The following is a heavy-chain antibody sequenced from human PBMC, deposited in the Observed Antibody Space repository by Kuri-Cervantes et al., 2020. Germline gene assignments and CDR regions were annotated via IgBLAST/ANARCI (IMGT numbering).Heavy chain of an antibody. CDR2: INHSGST. CDR3: ATMFSGYAYVDH. Sequence: SETLSLTCAVYGGSFSGYYWSWIRQPPGKGLEWIGEINHSGSTNYKTSLKSRVTMSIDTSKNQFSLRLSSVTAADTAVYYCATMFSGYAYVDHWGQGIPVTVSS. V-gene: IGHV4-34*01. CDR1: GGSFSGYY. J-gene: IGHJ4*02. D-gene: IGHD5-12*01.